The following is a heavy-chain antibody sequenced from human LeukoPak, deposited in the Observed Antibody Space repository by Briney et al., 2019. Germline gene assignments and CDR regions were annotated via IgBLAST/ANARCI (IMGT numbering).Heavy chain of an antibody. CDR3: TKEFCGPRAACAGGSYYDF. Sequence: GGSLRLSCAASGFTFSKDDFHWVRQAPGKGLEWVAAIGVTGDTYYADSVKGRFTISREDAANSLYLQMRSLGAGDTALYYCTKEFCGPRAACAGGSYYDFWGRGALVTVSS. V-gene: IGHV3-13*01. D-gene: IGHD2-21*01. J-gene: IGHJ2*01. CDR2: IGVTGDT. CDR1: GFTFSKDD.